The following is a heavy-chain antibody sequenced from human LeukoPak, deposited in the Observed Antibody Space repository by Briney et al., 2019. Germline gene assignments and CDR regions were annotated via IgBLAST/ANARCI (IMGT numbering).Heavy chain of an antibody. Sequence: PGGSLRLSCAASGFTFSSYSMNWVRQAPGKGLEWVSYISSSSSTIYYADSVKGRFTISRDNAKNSLYLQMNSLRAEDTAVYYCARGVFRLFGVVAYWGQGTLVTVSS. CDR3: ARGVFRLFGVVAY. CDR1: GFTFSSYS. V-gene: IGHV3-48*01. J-gene: IGHJ4*02. CDR2: ISSSSSTI. D-gene: IGHD3-3*01.